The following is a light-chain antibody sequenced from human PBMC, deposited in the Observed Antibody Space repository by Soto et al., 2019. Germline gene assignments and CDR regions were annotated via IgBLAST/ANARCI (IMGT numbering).Light chain of an antibody. V-gene: IGKV3-20*01. CDR2: GAS. CDR1: HSVSSGY. J-gene: IGKJ1*01. Sequence: ETVLTQSPGTLSLSPGERATLSCRASHSVSSGYLAWYQQKPGQAPRLLIYGASSRATDTPDRFSGSGSGTDFTLTISRLEPEDFAMYYCQVYGSSRKLGQGTKVDIK. CDR3: QVYGSSRK.